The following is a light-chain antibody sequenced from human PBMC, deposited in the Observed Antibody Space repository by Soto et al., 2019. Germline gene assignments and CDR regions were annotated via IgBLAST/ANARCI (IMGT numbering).Light chain of an antibody. CDR1: SSDVGGYNY. Sequence: QSALTQPASVSGSPGQSITISCTGTSSDVGGYNYVSWYQQHPGKAPKLMIYDVSNRPSGVSNRFSGSKSGNTASLTISGVQAEDEADYYCSSNTSSLVFGGGTKVTVL. V-gene: IGLV2-14*01. J-gene: IGLJ2*01. CDR3: SSNTSSLV. CDR2: DVS.